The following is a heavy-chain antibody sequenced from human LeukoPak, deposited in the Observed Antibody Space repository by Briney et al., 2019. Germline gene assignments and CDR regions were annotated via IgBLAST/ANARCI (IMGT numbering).Heavy chain of an antibody. J-gene: IGHJ4*02. Sequence: SETLSLTCNVSGGSVSSNDYYWGWIRQPPGKGLEWIGNMYYSGSTYYNPSLKSRVTISIDTSKNQLSLKLRSVTAADTAVYYCARSPRRPHFYSSGSYYYYFDYWGQGTLVTVSS. CDR1: GGSVSSNDYY. CDR3: ARSPRRPHFYSSGSYYYYFDY. D-gene: IGHD3-10*01. CDR2: MYYSGST. V-gene: IGHV4-39*07.